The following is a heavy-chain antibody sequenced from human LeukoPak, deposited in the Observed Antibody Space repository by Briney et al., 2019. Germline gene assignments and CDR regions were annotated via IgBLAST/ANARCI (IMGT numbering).Heavy chain of an antibody. CDR1: GGSISSGSYY. Sequence: SQTLSLTCTISGGSISSGSYYWTWIRQHPDKGLEWIGYINYSGNIYYNPSLKSRVTMSVDTSKNQFSLRLSSVTAADTAVYYCARGIYSYGLTLFDYWGQGTLVTVSS. CDR2: INYSGNI. V-gene: IGHV4-31*03. D-gene: IGHD5-18*01. CDR3: ARGIYSYGLTLFDY. J-gene: IGHJ4*02.